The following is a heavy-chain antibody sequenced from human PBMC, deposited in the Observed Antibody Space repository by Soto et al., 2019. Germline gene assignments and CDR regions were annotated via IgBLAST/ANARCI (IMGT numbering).Heavy chain of an antibody. Sequence: EVQLLESGGGLVQPGGSLRLSCAASGFSFNSFAMSWVRQAPGKGLEWVSAISGDGYSTYYADSVKGRFTASRDNSNNTHYLQMDSRRAEDTAVYYCAKSSGYYDSRARFDYWGQGSLVTVSS. V-gene: IGHV3-23*01. CDR1: GFSFNSFA. J-gene: IGHJ4*02. CDR2: ISGDGYST. CDR3: AKSSGYYDSRARFDY. D-gene: IGHD3-22*01.